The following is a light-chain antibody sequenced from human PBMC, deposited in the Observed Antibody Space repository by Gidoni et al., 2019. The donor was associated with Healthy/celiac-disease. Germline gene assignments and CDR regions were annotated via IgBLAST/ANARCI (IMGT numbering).Light chain of an antibody. CDR1: PSISSW. CDR3: QQYNSYSPWT. CDR2: KAA. V-gene: IGKV1-5*03. Sequence: IQLTPSPSTLSASVGDRVTINCRASPSISSWLDGYQQKTGKEPKLRTYKAASLESGVPSRCSGSGSGTEVTLTISSMQPDDFATYYCQQYNSYSPWTFGQGTKVEIK. J-gene: IGKJ1*01.